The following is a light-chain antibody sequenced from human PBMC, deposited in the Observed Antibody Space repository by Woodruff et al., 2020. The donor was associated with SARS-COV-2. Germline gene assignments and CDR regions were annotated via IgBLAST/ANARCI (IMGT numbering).Light chain of an antibody. CDR3: QQYDSLGT. CDR2: DAS. J-gene: IGKJ2*01. CDR1: QGITKF. V-gene: IGKV1-33*01. Sequence: LSASVGDRVTITCQASQGITKFLNWYQQKPGKAPKLLIYDASNLETGVPSRFSGSGSGTDFTFTISSLQAEDVATYYCQQYDSLGTFGQ.